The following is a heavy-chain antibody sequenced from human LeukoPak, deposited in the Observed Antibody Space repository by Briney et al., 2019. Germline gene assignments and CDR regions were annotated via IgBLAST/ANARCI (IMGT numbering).Heavy chain of an antibody. CDR2: INSDGSST. V-gene: IGHV3-74*01. J-gene: IGHJ4*02. Sequence: GGSLRLSCAASGFTFSNYWMHWVRQTPGKGLVWVSRINSDGSSTSYADSVKGRFTISRDNAKNTLHLQMSSLSAEDTAVYYCAVESPAIYFGYWGQGTLVTVSS. CDR3: AVESPAIYFGY. CDR1: GFTFSNYW.